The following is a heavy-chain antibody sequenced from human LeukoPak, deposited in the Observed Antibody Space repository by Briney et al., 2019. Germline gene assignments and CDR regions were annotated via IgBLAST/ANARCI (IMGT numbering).Heavy chain of an antibody. J-gene: IGHJ4*02. V-gene: IGHV3-30*02. CDR1: GFTFSSYG. CDR2: IRYDGSNK. Sequence: GGSLRLSCAASGFTFSSYGMHWVRQAPGKGLEWVAFIRYDGSNKYYADSVKGRFTISRDNAKNSLYLQMNSLRAEDTAVYYCARDVVGYVILFDYWGQGTLVTVSS. CDR3: ARDVVGYVILFDY. D-gene: IGHD5-12*01.